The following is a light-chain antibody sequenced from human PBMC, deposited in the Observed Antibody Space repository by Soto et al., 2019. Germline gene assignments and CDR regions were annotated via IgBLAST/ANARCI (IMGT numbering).Light chain of an antibody. CDR2: GAS. J-gene: IGKJ1*01. V-gene: IGKV3-15*01. CDR3: QQYNNWPPWT. Sequence: EIVLTQSQATMPLSLWERASPSCSASQSVSSNLAWYQQKPGQAPRLLIYGASTRATGIPARFSGSGSGTEFTLTISSLQSEDFAVYYCQQYNNWPPWTFGQGTKVDIK. CDR1: QSVSSN.